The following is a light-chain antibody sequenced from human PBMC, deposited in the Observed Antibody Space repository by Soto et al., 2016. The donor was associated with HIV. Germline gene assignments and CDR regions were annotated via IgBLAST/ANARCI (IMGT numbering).Light chain of an antibody. Sequence: IQMTQSPSSLSASLGDRVTITCRASQSISTWLAWYQQKPGKAPKLLIYKASSLESGVPSRFSGSGSGTEFTLTISSLQPDDFAIYYCQQYKSYSVSFGGGTKVEIK. CDR1: QSISTW. V-gene: IGKV1-5*03. CDR2: KAS. J-gene: IGKJ4*01. CDR3: QQYKSYSVS.